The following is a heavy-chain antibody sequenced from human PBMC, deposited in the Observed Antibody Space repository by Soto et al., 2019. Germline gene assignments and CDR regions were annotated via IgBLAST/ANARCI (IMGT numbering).Heavy chain of an antibody. Sequence: VQLVESGGGLVKPGGSLRLSCAASGFIFSDYYMSWVRQAPGKGLEWLSYISSGGTPIHYADSVKGRFTISRDNAKNSLYLEMNSLRAEDTAVYFCARLYYDSSGYLTYWGQGTLVTVSS. CDR2: ISSGGTPI. CDR3: ARLYYDSSGYLTY. CDR1: GFIFSDYY. J-gene: IGHJ4*02. V-gene: IGHV3-11*01. D-gene: IGHD3-22*01.